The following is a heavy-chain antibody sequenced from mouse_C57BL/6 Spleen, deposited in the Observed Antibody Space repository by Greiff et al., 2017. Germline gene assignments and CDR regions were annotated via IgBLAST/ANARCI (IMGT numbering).Heavy chain of an antibody. D-gene: IGHD3-3*01. V-gene: IGHV1-53*01. CDR3: ARWGDEGFAY. J-gene: IGHJ3*01. CDR1: GYTFTSYW. Sequence: QVQLQQPGTELVKPGASVTLSCKASGYTFTSYWMHWVKPRPGQGLEWLGTINPSNGGTNSNEKFKSKATLTVDKSSSTAYMQLSSLTSEDSAVYYCARWGDEGFAYWGQGTLVTVSA. CDR2: INPSNGGT.